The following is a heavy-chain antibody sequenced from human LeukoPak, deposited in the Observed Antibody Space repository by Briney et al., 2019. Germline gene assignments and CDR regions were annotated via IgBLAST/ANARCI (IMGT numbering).Heavy chain of an antibody. Sequence: ASVKVSCKASGYTFTGYYMHWVRPAPGQGLEWMGWINPNSGGTNYAQKFQGRVTMTRDTSISTAYMELSRLRSDDTAVYYCARSMAAAVGNWFNPWGQGTLVTVSS. D-gene: IGHD6-13*01. CDR1: GYTFTGYY. CDR3: ARSMAAAVGNWFNP. CDR2: INPNSGGT. J-gene: IGHJ5*02. V-gene: IGHV1-2*02.